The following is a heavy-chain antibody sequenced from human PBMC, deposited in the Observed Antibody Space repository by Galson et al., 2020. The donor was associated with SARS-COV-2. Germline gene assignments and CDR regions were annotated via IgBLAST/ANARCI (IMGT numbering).Heavy chain of an antibody. Sequence: GESLKISCRTSGFTFTRYFLHWVRQAPGQGLEYMGSVNPRGGSPIYAQRFKGRITMTRDMSTNTVFVDLSSLRPDDTAIYYCASSSEVRMFLGLFIGKMDFFYWGQGTPVTVSS. J-gene: IGHJ4*02. CDR2: VNPRGGSP. CDR1: GFTFTRYF. CDR3: ASSSEVRMFLGLFIGKMDFFY. V-gene: IGHV1-46*01. D-gene: IGHD3-3*01.